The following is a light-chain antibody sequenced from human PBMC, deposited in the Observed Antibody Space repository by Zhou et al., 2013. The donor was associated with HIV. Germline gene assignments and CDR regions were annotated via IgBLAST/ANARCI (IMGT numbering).Light chain of an antibody. V-gene: IGKV3-20*01. Sequence: DIVLTQSPGTLSLSPGGRATLSCRASQSVSSSYLAWYQQKPGQAPRLLIYGASSRATGIPDRFSGSGSGTDFTLTISRLEPEDFAVFYCQQYGSSPPTFGQGTKLEIK. CDR3: QQYGSSPPT. CDR2: GAS. CDR1: QSVSSSY. J-gene: IGKJ2*01.